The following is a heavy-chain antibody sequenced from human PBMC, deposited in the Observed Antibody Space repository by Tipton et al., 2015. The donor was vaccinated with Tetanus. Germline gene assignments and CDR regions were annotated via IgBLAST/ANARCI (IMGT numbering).Heavy chain of an antibody. V-gene: IGHV3-23*01. D-gene: IGHD1-26*01. J-gene: IGHJ1*01. CDR3: AREWAGITKRDVGGF. CDR2: ISGRGGST. Sequence: LRLSCTASGFTFRSYWMHWVRQSPGKGLVWVSNISGRGGSTYYTDSVKGRFTISRDNSKNLVYLQMDSLRVEDTAIYYCAREWAGITKRDVGGFWGQGTLVTVSS. CDR1: GFTFRSYW.